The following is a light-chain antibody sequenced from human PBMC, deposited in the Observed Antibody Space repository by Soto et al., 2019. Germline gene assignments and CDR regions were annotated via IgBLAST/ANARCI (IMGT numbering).Light chain of an antibody. CDR2: GTS. Sequence: EIVLTQSPGTLSLSPGERATLSCRASQYVSTTFFAWYQQKPGQAPRLLIYGTSNRATGIPDRFSGSGSGTDFTLTISRPEPEDVAVYYCQQYGASPGTFGQGTKVEIK. CDR1: QYVSTTF. CDR3: QQYGASPGT. J-gene: IGKJ1*01. V-gene: IGKV3-20*01.